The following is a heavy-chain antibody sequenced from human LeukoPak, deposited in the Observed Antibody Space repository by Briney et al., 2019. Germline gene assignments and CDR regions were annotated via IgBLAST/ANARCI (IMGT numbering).Heavy chain of an antibody. Sequence: SETLSLTCTVSGGSVSSGSYYWSWIRQPPGKGLEWIGYIYYSGSTNYNPSLKSRVTISVDTSKNQFPLKLSSVTAADTAVYYCAREQTSYYDILTGYRYFDYWGQGTLVTVSS. CDR3: AREQTSYYDILTGYRYFDY. CDR1: GGSVSSGSYY. CDR2: IYYSGST. V-gene: IGHV4-61*01. D-gene: IGHD3-9*01. J-gene: IGHJ4*02.